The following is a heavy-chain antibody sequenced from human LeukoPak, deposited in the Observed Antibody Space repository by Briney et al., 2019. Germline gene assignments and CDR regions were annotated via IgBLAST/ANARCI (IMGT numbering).Heavy chain of an antibody. CDR1: GGSISSYY. D-gene: IGHD3-10*01. J-gene: IGHJ3*02. CDR3: ARDLLWHDAFDI. Sequence: SETLSLTCNVSGGSISSYYWSWIRQPAGKGLEWIGRIYTSGSTNYNPSLKSRVTMSVDTSKNQFSLKLSSVTAADTAVYYCARDLLWHDAFDIWGQGTMVTVSS. CDR2: IYTSGST. V-gene: IGHV4-4*07.